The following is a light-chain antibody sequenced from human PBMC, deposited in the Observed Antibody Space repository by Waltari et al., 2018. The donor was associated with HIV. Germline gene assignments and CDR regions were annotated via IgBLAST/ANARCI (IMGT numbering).Light chain of an antibody. CDR2: DAS. J-gene: IGKJ2*03. V-gene: IGKV3-11*01. CDR3: QQRTNWPPYS. CDR1: HSVGNY. Sequence: EIVLTQSPATLSLSPGETATLSCRASHSVGNYLAWYQQKPGQAPRLLIYDASNRATGIPVRFSGSGSGTDFTHTISSLEPEDFAVYYCQQRTNWPPYSFGQGTKLEIK.